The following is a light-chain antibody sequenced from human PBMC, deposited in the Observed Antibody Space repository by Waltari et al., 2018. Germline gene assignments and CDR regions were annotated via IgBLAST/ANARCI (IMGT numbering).Light chain of an antibody. CDR3: QQSYSTLWT. V-gene: IGKV1-39*01. CDR1: QKIATY. Sequence: VQMTPSPSSLSASVGDSVPITCRAGQKIATYLNWYQHKPGTAPRLLIYGASSLQSGVPSRFSAGGSGKEFTLTISSLEPDDFATYYCQQSYSTLWTFGQGTKVEIK. J-gene: IGKJ1*01. CDR2: GAS.